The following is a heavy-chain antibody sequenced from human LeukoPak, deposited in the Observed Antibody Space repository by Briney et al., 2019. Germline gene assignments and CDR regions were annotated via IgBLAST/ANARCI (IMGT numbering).Heavy chain of an antibody. D-gene: IGHD3-3*01. Sequence: SETLSLTCAVPGGSFSGYYWSWIRQPAGKALEWIGRIYTSGSTNYNPSLKSRVTISVDTSKNQFSLKLSSVTAADTAVYYCARSLAIFGVVIIHDAFDIWGQGTMVTVSS. CDR1: GGSFSGYY. CDR2: IYTSGST. V-gene: IGHV4-4*07. CDR3: ARSLAIFGVVIIHDAFDI. J-gene: IGHJ3*02.